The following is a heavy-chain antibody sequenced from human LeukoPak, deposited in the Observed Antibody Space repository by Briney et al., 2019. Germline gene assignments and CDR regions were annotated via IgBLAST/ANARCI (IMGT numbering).Heavy chain of an antibody. CDR1: GYMFNAYN. J-gene: IGHJ3*02. CDR3: ARIVPAPDAFDI. D-gene: IGHD2-2*01. Sequence: ASVRVSCKASGYMFNAYNMHWVRQAPGQGLEWMGRINPNSGATNYAQKFQGRVTMTRDTSINTAYMDLSRLRSDDTAVFYCARIVPAPDAFDIWGQGTMVTVSS. CDR2: INPNSGAT. V-gene: IGHV1-2*06.